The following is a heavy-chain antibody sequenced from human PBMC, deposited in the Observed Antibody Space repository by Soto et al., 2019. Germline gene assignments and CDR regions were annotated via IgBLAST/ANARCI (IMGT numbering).Heavy chain of an antibody. D-gene: IGHD2-2*01. Sequence: QITLKESGPTLVKPTQTLTLTCTFSGFSLSMSGVGVGWIRQPPGKALEWLALIYWDDDKRSSPSLKSRLTITKDTSTNRVVLTMTNMDPVDTATYYCARGLRYCSSTNCPNCFDPWGQGTLVTVSS. V-gene: IGHV2-5*02. CDR1: GFSLSMSGVG. CDR2: IYWDDDK. J-gene: IGHJ5*02. CDR3: ARGLRYCSSTNCPNCFDP.